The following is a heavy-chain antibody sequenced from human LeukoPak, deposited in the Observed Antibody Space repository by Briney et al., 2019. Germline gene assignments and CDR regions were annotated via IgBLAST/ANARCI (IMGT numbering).Heavy chain of an antibody. J-gene: IGHJ4*02. Sequence: TSGTLSLTCAVSGGSISSNNWWSWVRQPPGKGLEWIGEIYHSGSTSYNPSLKSRVTMSVDKSKNQFSLKLSSVTAADTAVYYCARGTYYYDSSDSVWGQGTLVTVSS. CDR1: GGSISSNNW. V-gene: IGHV4-4*02. CDR2: IYHSGST. CDR3: ARGTYYYDSSDSV. D-gene: IGHD3-22*01.